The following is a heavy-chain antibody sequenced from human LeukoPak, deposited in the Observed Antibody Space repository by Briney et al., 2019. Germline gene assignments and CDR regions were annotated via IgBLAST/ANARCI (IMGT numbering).Heavy chain of an antibody. CDR3: ASGVVPAAIPSYYYMDV. J-gene: IGHJ6*03. Sequence: SVKVSGKASGGTFSSYAISWVRQAPGQGLEWMGGIIPIFGTANYAQKFQGRVTITTDESTSTAYMELSSLRSEDTAVYYCASGVVPAAIPSYYYMDVWGKGTTVTVSS. CDR1: GGTFSSYA. CDR2: IIPIFGTA. D-gene: IGHD2-2*01. V-gene: IGHV1-69*05.